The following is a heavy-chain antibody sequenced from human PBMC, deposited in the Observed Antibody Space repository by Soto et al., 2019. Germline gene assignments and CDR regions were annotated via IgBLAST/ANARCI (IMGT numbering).Heavy chain of an antibody. J-gene: IGHJ3*02. CDR3: ARAPTDAFDI. Sequence: QQQPQESGSGLVKPSQTLSLTCTVSGGSISSGGYSWNWIRQPPGKGLEWIGYIFHTGSTYYNPSLKSRVTISGDRSKNQFSLKLTSVTAADTAVYYCARAPTDAFDIWGQGTMVTVSS. CDR2: IFHTGST. CDR1: GGSISSGGYS. V-gene: IGHV4-30-2*01.